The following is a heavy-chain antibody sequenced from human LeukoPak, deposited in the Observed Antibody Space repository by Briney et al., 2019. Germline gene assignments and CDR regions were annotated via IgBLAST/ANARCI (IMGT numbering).Heavy chain of an antibody. CDR2: IYYSGST. D-gene: IGHD3-22*01. CDR1: GGSISSYY. J-gene: IGHJ4*02. CDR3: ARGSGYCDTTAGY. Sequence: SETLSLTCTVSGGSISSYYWSWLRQPPGKGLEWIGYIYYSGSTNYNPSLKSRLTISVNTSKNQFSLKLSSVTAADTAVYYCARGSGYCDTTAGYWGQGTLVTVSS. V-gene: IGHV4-59*01.